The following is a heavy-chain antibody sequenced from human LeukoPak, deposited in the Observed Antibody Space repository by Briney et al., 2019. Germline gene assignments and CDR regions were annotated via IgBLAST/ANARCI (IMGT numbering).Heavy chain of an antibody. CDR1: GFTFSSYG. Sequence: GGSLRLSCAASGFTFSSYGMHWVSQAPGKGLEWVAVIWYDGSNKYYADSVKGRFTISRDNSKNTLYLQMNSLRAEDTAVYYCARDLGGSYFYFDYWGQGTLVTVSS. CDR2: IWYDGSNK. CDR3: ARDLGGSYFYFDY. D-gene: IGHD1-26*01. V-gene: IGHV3-33*01. J-gene: IGHJ4*02.